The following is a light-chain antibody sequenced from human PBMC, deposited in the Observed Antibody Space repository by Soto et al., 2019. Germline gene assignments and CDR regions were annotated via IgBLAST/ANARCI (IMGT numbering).Light chain of an antibody. J-gene: IGKJ3*01. V-gene: IGKV3-20*01. CDR1: QSVRSGF. Sequence: IVLTQSPGTLSLSPGQRATLSCRASQSVRSGFLAWYQQRRGQAPRLLIYDTSTRATGIPDRFSGSGSGTDLNLTISRLEPEDFAVYYCQQYGSTPLFGPGTKVDIK. CDR2: DTS. CDR3: QQYGSTPL.